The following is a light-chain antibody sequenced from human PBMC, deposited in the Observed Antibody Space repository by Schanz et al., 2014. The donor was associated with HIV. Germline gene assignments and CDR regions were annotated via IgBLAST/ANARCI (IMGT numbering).Light chain of an antibody. CDR1: SSDVGGYNH. J-gene: IGLJ2*01. Sequence: QSALTQPPSASGSPGQSVTISCTGTSSDVGGYNHVSWYQQHPGKAPKLMIYDVSNRPSGVSNRFSGSKSGNTASLTISGLQAEDEADYYCCSYTGSGTLVFGGGTKLTVL. CDR3: CSYTGSGTLV. CDR2: DVS. V-gene: IGLV2-14*03.